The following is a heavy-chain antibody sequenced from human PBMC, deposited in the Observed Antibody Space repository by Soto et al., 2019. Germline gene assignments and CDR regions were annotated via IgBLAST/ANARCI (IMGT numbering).Heavy chain of an antibody. J-gene: IGHJ6*02. CDR3: ARCMTDYYYNCVDV. Sequence: ASVKVSFKASGYTFTSYAMHWVRQAPGQRLEWMGWINAGNGNTKYSQKFQGRVTITRDTSASTAYMEPSSLRSEDTAVYYCARCMTDYYYNCVDVWGQGTTVTLSS. V-gene: IGHV1-3*01. CDR1: GYTFTSYA. D-gene: IGHD2-8*01. CDR2: INAGNGNT.